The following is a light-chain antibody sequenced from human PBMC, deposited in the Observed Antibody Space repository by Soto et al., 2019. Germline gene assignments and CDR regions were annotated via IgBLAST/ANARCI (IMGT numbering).Light chain of an antibody. Sequence: VQMTQSSSSLSASAGDRVIIPCRANQTIANYLNWVQQKPGKAPKFLFSDESHLEMGAPSRFSGSGTGTDFVLTISGLQSEDFATEDCQQKEYLPLTFGGGTRV. CDR2: DES. CDR3: QQKEYLPLT. V-gene: IGKV1-33*01. CDR1: QTIANY. J-gene: IGKJ4*01.